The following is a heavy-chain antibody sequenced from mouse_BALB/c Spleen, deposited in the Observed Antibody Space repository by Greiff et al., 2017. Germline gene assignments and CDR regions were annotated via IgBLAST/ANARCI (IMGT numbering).Heavy chain of an antibody. CDR2: IWAGGST. V-gene: IGHV2-9*02. Sequence: VQLVESGPGLVAPSQSLSITCTVSGISLTSYGVHWVRQPPGKGLEWLGVIWAGGSTNYNSALMSRLSISKDNSKSQVFLKMNSLQTDDTAMYYCARDKGQSKIYYGNYDAMDYWGQGTSVTVSS. CDR1: GISLTSYG. J-gene: IGHJ4*01. D-gene: IGHD2-1*01. CDR3: ARDKGQSKIYYGNYDAMDY.